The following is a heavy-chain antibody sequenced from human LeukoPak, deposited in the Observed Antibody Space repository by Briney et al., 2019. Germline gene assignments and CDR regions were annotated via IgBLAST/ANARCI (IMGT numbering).Heavy chain of an antibody. Sequence: GGSLRLSCAASGINFKSSGMHWVRQAPGKGLEWVTFIQNDGSDKSYAASVKGRFTISRDNSKNTVYLHMNSLRADDTALYYCAREGGRAAAGRFDYWGQGTLVTVSS. CDR2: IQNDGSDK. V-gene: IGHV3-30*02. D-gene: IGHD6-13*01. CDR1: GINFKSSG. CDR3: AREGGRAAAGRFDY. J-gene: IGHJ4*02.